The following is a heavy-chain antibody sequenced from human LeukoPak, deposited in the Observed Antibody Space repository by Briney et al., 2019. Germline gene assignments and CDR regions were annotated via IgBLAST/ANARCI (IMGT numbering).Heavy chain of an antibody. CDR3: ARDYTGPELSFPFVY. Sequence: GASVKVSCKSSGYTFNSYGITWVRQAPGQGLEWMGWIHTYNGNTNYAQKLQGRVTMTTDTSTSTAYMERRGLRSDDTAVYYCARDYTGPELSFPFVYWGQGTLVTVSS. D-gene: IGHD3-16*02. CDR1: GYTFNSYG. J-gene: IGHJ4*02. V-gene: IGHV1-18*01. CDR2: IHTYNGNT.